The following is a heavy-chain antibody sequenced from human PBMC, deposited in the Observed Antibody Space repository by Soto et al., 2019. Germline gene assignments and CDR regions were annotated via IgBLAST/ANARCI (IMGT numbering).Heavy chain of an antibody. D-gene: IGHD2-2*01. CDR2: ISGSGGST. CDR1: GFSFSTYA. V-gene: IGHV3-23*01. CDR3: AKGPAPYLWTTFDY. J-gene: IGHJ4*02. Sequence: EVQLLESGGGLVQPGGSLRVSCAASGFSFSTYAMSWVRQAPGKGPEWVSGISGSGGSTYYADSVKGRFTISRDNSKNTLYLQMNSLRAEDTAVYYCAKGPAPYLWTTFDYWGQGTLVTVSS.